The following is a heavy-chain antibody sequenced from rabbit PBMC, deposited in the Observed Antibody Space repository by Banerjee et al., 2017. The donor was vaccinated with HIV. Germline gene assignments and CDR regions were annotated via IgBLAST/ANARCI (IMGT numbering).Heavy chain of an antibody. CDR1: GFSFTSSYY. J-gene: IGHJ4*01. CDR2: IYAGSSDST. V-gene: IGHV1S40*01. Sequence: QSLEESGGDLVKPGASLTLTCTASGFSFTSSYYMCWVRQAPGKGLEWIACIYAGSSDSTYYASWAKGRFTISKTSSTTVTLQMTSLTAADTATYFCARAPLYNTYDWGGYDYYFNLWGPGTLVTVS. D-gene: IGHD1-1*01. CDR3: ARAPLYNTYDWGGYDYYFNL.